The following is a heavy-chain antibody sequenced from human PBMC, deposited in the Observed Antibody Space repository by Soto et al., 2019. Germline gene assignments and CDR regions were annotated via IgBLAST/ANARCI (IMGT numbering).Heavy chain of an antibody. CDR2: IIPLLGIG. D-gene: IGHD3-9*01. Sequence: QDQLVQSGPEGMKSGSSVKVSCKVSGGTLRSETISLLRQAPGQGLEWMGSIIPLLGIGNYAQKFQGRVTTPDDIPTSTGYMALRSRTPQAITIYYCEREEGYYNMGSLPVYYMDVWGIGTTVTVSS. CDR1: GGTLRSET. CDR3: EREEGYYNMGSLPVYYMDV. V-gene: IGHV1-69*08. J-gene: IGHJ6*03.